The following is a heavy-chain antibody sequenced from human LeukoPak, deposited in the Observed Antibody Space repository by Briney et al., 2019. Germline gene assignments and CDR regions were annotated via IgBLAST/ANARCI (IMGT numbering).Heavy chain of an antibody. CDR2: IYYSGST. V-gene: IGHV4-59*01. J-gene: IGHJ4*02. D-gene: IGHD2-15*01. Sequence: SETLSLTCTVSGGSISSYYWSWIRQPPGKGLEWIGYIYYSGSTNYNPSLKSRVTISVDTSKNQFSLKLSSVTAADTAVYYCARVRDCSGGSCYLLDYWGQGTLVTVPS. CDR1: GGSISSYY. CDR3: ARVRDCSGGSCYLLDY.